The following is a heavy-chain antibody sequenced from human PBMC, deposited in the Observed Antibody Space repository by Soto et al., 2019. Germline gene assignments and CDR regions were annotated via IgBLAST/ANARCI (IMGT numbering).Heavy chain of an antibody. CDR2: IIPIFGTA. V-gene: IGHV1-69*13. J-gene: IGHJ6*02. Sequence: SVKVSCKASGGTFSSYAISWVRQAPGQGLEWMGGIIPIFGTANYAQKFQGRVTITADESTSTAYMELSSLRSEDTAVYYCASHGLRAARRDYYYYGMDVWGQGTTVTV. CDR3: ASHGLRAARRDYYYYGMDV. CDR1: GGTFSSYA. D-gene: IGHD6-6*01.